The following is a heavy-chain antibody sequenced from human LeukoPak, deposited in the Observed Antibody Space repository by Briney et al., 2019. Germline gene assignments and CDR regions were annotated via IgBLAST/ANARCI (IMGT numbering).Heavy chain of an antibody. CDR2: IYPGDSNT. CDR1: GYSFTNYW. J-gene: IGHJ6*03. V-gene: IGHV5-51*01. CDR3: ARGPYCSSTSCYSPYYSYYMDV. Sequence: RGESLKISCKGSGYSFTNYWIGWVRQLPGKGLEWMGIIYPGDSNTRYSPSFQGQVTISADKAITTAYLQWSSLKASDTAMYYCARGPYCSSTSCYSPYYSYYMDVWGKGTTVTVS. D-gene: IGHD2-2*01.